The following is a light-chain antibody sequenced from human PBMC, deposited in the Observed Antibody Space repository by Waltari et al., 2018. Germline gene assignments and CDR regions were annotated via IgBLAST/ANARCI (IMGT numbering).Light chain of an antibody. CDR2: DVA. J-gene: IGLJ3*02. CDR3: CSYAGSYSWV. CDR1: SSDVGVYNY. Sequence: QSALTQPRSVSGSPGQSVTISCTGTSSDVGVYNYVSWYQQHPGKAPQLMIYDVAKRPSGVPDSFSGSKSDNTASLTISGLQAEDEADYYCCSYAGSYSWVFGGGTKLTVL. V-gene: IGLV2-11*01.